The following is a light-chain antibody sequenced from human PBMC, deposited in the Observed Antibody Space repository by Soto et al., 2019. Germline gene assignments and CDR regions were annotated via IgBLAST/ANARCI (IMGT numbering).Light chain of an antibody. J-gene: IGLJ1*01. CDR2: EVT. CDR3: SSYASSNHFV. CDR1: NSDVGGYNY. Sequence: QSALTQPPSASGSPGQSVTISCTGTNSDVGGYNYVSWYQQHPGKGPKLMIYEVTKRPSGVPDRFSGSKSGNTASLTVAGLQAEDEADYYCSSYASSNHFVLGPGTKVTVL. V-gene: IGLV2-8*01.